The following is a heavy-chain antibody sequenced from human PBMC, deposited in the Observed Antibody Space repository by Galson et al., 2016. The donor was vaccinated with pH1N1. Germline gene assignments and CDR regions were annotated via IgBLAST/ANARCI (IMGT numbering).Heavy chain of an antibody. CDR1: GFTFRSYA. J-gene: IGHJ4*02. CDR2: ISGGGTI. V-gene: IGHV3-23*01. Sequence: SLRLSCAVSGFTFRSYAMNWVRQAPGKGPEWVSVISGGGTIHYADYVRGRFTIPRDNSNNTVYLQMNSLRAEDTGVYYCAKDKRSGWSVVGGFMDHWGQGTLVTVSS. CDR3: AKDKRSGWSVVGGFMDH. D-gene: IGHD6-19*01.